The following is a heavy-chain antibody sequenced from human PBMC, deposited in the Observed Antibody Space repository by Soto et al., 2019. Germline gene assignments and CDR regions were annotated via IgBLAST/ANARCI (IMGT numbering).Heavy chain of an antibody. CDR3: SRGGGGGLFDL. V-gene: IGHV3-11*06. J-gene: IGHJ4*02. Sequence: QVHLVESGGGLVKPGGSLRLSCASSGFPFSDHYMSWIRRSPGKGLEFLSYISPGTTYKNYADSVKGRFTISRDNAKSPLYLQLNGLRAEDTAVYFCSRGGGGGLFDLWGQGTFVTVSS. D-gene: IGHD2-21*01. CDR1: GFPFSDHY. CDR2: ISPGTTYK.